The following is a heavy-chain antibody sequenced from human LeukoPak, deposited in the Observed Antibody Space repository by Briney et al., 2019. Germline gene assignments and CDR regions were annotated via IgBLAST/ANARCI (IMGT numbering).Heavy chain of an antibody. V-gene: IGHV1-18*01. CDR3: ARDNVVVPAAMVYYYYGMDV. D-gene: IGHD2-2*01. CDR2: ISAYNGNT. J-gene: IGHJ6*02. Sequence: ASVKVSCKASGYTFTSYGISWVRQAPGQGLEWMGWISAYNGNTNYAQKLQGRVTMTSDTSTSTAYMELRSLRSDDTAVYYCARDNVVVPAAMVYYYYGMDVWGQGTTVTVSS. CDR1: GYTFTSYG.